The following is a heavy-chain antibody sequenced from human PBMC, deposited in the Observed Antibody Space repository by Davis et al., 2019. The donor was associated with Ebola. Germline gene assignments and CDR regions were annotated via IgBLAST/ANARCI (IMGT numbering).Heavy chain of an antibody. CDR1: GFTFSRHS. CDR3: ARDPRIWGSGAYYGMDV. V-gene: IGHV3-21*01. CDR2: ISSSTTYI. J-gene: IGHJ6*02. Sequence: GESLKISCAASGFTFSRHSMNWVRQAPGQGLEWVSSISSSTTYIYYADSVKGRFTISRDNAKNSLYLQMNSLRAEDTAVHYCARDPRIWGSGAYYGMDVWGQGTTVTVSS. D-gene: IGHD3-16*01.